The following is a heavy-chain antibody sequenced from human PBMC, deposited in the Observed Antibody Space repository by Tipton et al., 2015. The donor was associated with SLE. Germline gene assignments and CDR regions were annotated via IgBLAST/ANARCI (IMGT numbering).Heavy chain of an antibody. CDR1: GYSFTNYW. D-gene: IGHD3-16*02. CDR2: IFPADSDS. V-gene: IGHV5-51*03. CDR3: ARSSYIWWSYRSPLHY. J-gene: IGHJ4*01. Sequence: QLVQSGAEVKKPGESPKISCKGSGYSFTNYWIAWVRQMPGKGLEWVGLIFPADSDSRYSPSFQGQVTLSADKSITTAYLQWSSLKASDTAVYYCARSSYIWWSYRSPLHYWGHGSLVTVSS.